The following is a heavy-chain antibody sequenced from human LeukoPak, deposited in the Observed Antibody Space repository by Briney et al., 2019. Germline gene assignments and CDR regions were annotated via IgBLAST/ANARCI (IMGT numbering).Heavy chain of an antibody. D-gene: IGHD1-1*01. V-gene: IGHV3-21*01. Sequence: GVSLRLSCAASGFTFSSYNMNWVRQAPGKGLEWVSSITSSSSSIYYADSVKGRFTISRDNAKNSPYLQMNSLRAEDTAVYYCANTKQFEYWGQGTLVTVSS. J-gene: IGHJ4*02. CDR3: ANTKQFEY. CDR2: ITSSSSSI. CDR1: GFTFSSYN.